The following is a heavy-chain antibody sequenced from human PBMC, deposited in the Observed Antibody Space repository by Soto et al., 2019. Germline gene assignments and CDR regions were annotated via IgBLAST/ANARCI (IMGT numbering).Heavy chain of an antibody. J-gene: IGHJ4*02. CDR2: INHSGST. CDR3: ARERYSSGWYRREFDY. V-gene: IGHV4-34*01. CDR1: CGSLSCYY. Sequence: LSLTGAVYCGSLSCYYCSWIRQPPGKGLEWIGEINHSGSTNYNPSLKSRVTISVDTSKNQFPLKLSSVTAADTAVYYCARERYSSGWYRREFDYWGQGTLVTVSS. D-gene: IGHD6-19*01.